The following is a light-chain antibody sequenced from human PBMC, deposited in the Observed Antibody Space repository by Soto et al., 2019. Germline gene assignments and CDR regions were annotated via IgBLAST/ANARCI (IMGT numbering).Light chain of an antibody. V-gene: IGKV3-15*01. CDR1: QSVGSN. CDR2: GAS. Sequence: EVVLTQSPATLSVSPGAGATLSCRASQSVGSNLAWYQQKPGQTPRVLIYGASTRAIGIPARFSGSGFGTEFTLNISSLQSEDFVVYYCQQYSNWPLLSFGGGTKVDIK. CDR3: QQYSNWPLLS. J-gene: IGKJ4*01.